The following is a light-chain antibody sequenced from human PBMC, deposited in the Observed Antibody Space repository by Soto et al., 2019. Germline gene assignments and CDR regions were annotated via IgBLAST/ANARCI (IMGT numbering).Light chain of an antibody. Sequence: DIQMTQSPSSLSASVGDRVTITCQASQDIRNHLNWYQQKPGKAPKLLIYDASNLETGVPSRFSGSGVGADFLFTIGSLQSHDIARFYSQQFATRPFGQGPKLEI. V-gene: IGKV1-33*01. CDR3: QQFATRP. CDR2: DAS. J-gene: IGKJ2*01. CDR1: QDIRNH.